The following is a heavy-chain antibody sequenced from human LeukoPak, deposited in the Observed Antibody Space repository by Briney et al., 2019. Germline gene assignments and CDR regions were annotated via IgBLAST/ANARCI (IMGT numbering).Heavy chain of an antibody. CDR2: IYYSGST. Sequence: PSETLSLTCTVSGGSVSSGSYHWSWIRQPPGKGLEWIGYIYYSGSTNYNPSLKSRVTISVDTSKNQFSLKLSSVTAADTAVYYCARGSTTVTSFDYWGQGTLVTVSS. V-gene: IGHV4-61*01. CDR3: ARGSTTVTSFDY. D-gene: IGHD4-17*01. J-gene: IGHJ4*02. CDR1: GGSVSSGSYH.